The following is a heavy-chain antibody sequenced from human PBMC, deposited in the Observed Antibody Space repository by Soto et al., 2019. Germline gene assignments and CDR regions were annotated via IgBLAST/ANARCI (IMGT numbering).Heavy chain of an antibody. CDR2: SRNKARTYST. D-gene: IGHD1-1*01. CDR3: TRGGTSIYGLDV. Sequence: EVQLVESGGGLVQPGGSLRLSCAASGFSFSDHYMDWVRQAPGKGLEWVGRSRNKARTYSTEYAASVKDRFTISRDDSKNSLYLQMNSLKIEDTAVYYCTRGGTSIYGLDVWGQGTTVAVSS. V-gene: IGHV3-72*01. J-gene: IGHJ6*02. CDR1: GFSFSDHY.